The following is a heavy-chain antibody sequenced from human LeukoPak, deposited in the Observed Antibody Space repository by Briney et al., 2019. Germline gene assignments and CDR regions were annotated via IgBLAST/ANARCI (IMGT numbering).Heavy chain of an antibody. D-gene: IGHD1-1*01. CDR1: GNSISSFF. Sequence: SETLSLTCTVSGNSISSFFWSWSRQPPGKGLEWIGSMHYSGDSKYNPSLRSRVSLSIDTSKQQFSLRLSSVTAADTAVYYCARDLELERNRWNYFESWGQGALVTVSS. V-gene: IGHV4-59*01. CDR2: MHYSGDS. J-gene: IGHJ4*02. CDR3: ARDLELERNRWNYFES.